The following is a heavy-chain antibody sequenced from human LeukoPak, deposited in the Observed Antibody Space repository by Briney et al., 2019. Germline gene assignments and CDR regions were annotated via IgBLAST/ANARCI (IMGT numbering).Heavy chain of an antibody. CDR1: GDSISSYY. Sequence: SETLSLTCTVSGDSISSYYWSWIRQPPGKGLEWIGYIYYSGSTNYNPSLKSRVTISVDTSKNQSSLKLSSVTAADTAVYYCASRSGSYYSYYGMDVWGQGTTVTVSS. V-gene: IGHV4-59*01. CDR3: ASRSGSYYSYYGMDV. CDR2: IYYSGST. D-gene: IGHD1-26*01. J-gene: IGHJ6*02.